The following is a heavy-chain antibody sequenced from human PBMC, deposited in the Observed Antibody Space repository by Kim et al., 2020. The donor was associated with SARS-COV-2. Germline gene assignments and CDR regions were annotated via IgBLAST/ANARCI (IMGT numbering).Heavy chain of an antibody. J-gene: IGHJ5*02. CDR1: GFTFIGHA. CDR2: IDGSDGTT. V-gene: IGHV3-23*01. D-gene: IGHD2-2*03. Sequence: GGSLRLSCTTSGFTFIGHAMSWVRQAPGQGLEWVSSIDGSDGTTYYVDSVKGRFTISRDDAKNTLYLQMRALRADDTATYYCMKGGWGWIWAPWGQGTLV. CDR3: MKGGWGWIWAP.